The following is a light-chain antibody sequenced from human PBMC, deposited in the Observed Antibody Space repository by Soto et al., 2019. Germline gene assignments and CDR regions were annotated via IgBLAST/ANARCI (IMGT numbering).Light chain of an antibody. CDR2: EVS. CDR3: CSYAGSSTLV. CDR1: SSDVGSYNL. Sequence: QSALTQPASVSGSPGQSITISCTGTSSDVGSYNLVSWYQQHPGKAPILMIYEVSKRPSGVSNRFSGSKAGNTASLTISGLQAEDEADYYCCSYAGSSTLVFGTGTKVTVL. J-gene: IGLJ1*01. V-gene: IGLV2-23*02.